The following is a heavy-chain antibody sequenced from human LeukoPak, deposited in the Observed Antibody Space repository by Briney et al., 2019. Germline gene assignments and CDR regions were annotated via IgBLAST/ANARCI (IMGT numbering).Heavy chain of an antibody. D-gene: IGHD1-26*01. Sequence: GGSLRLSCAASGFTFGSYWMHWVRQAPGKGLVWVSRINSDGSSTSYADSVKGRFTISRDNAKNTLYLQMNSLRAEDTAVYYCARDIIVGATTTNVAFDIWGQGTMVTVSS. CDR3: ARDIIVGATTTNVAFDI. J-gene: IGHJ3*02. CDR1: GFTFGSYW. CDR2: INSDGSST. V-gene: IGHV3-74*01.